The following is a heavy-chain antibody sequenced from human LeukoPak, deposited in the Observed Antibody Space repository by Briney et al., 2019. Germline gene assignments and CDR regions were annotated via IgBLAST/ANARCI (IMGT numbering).Heavy chain of an antibody. J-gene: IGHJ4*02. CDR1: GYTFTIYG. D-gene: IGHD6-19*01. CDR2: ISAYNGNT. V-gene: IGHV1-18*01. Sequence: ASVKLSCKASGYTFTIYGISWVRDAPAQGLEWMGWISAYNGNTNYAQKLQGRVTMTTDTSTSTAYMELRSLRSDDTAVYYCARVGSSGWYVHPTLDYWGQGTLVTVSS. CDR3: ARVGSSGWYVHPTLDY.